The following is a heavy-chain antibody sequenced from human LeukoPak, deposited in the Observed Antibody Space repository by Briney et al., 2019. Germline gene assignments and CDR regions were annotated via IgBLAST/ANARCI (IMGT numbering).Heavy chain of an antibody. J-gene: IGHJ6*02. CDR1: GGSFSGYY. CDR2: INHSGST. V-gene: IGHV4-34*01. Sequence: SETLSLTCTVYGGSFSGYYWSWIRQPPGKGLEWIGEINHSGSTNYNPSLKSRVTISVDTSKNQFSLKLSSVTAADTAVYYCARGRPIAGYYYYYGMDVWGQGTTVTVSS. CDR3: ARGRPIAGYYYYYGMDV. D-gene: IGHD6-13*01.